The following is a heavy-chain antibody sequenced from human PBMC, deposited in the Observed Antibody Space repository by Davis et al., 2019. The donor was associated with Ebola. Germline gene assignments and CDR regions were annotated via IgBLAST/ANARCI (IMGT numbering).Heavy chain of an antibody. D-gene: IGHD5-12*01. CDR1: GYTFSVYD. CDR3: VRGHRYSGYDYRYAFDI. CDR2: MNPHTGYR. V-gene: IGHV1-8*01. Sequence: AASVKVSCKASGYTFSVYDFNWVRQVAGQGLEWMGWMNPHTGYRAYARKFQGRVSMTRNTSISTAYMELSSLRSEDTAVYYCVRGHRYSGYDYRYAFDIWGQGTMVTVSS. J-gene: IGHJ3*02.